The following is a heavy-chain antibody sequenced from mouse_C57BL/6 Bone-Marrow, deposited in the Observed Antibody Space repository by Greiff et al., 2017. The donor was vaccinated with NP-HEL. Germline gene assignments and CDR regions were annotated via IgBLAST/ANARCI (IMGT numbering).Heavy chain of an antibody. CDR3: ARGCAWFAY. J-gene: IGHJ3*01. Sequence: QVQLQQPGAELVRPGTSVKLSCKASGYTFTSYWMHWVKQRPGQGLEWIGVIDPSDSYTNYNQKFKGKATLTVDTSSSTAYMQISSLTSEDSAVYYCARGCAWFAYWGQGTLVTVSA. D-gene: IGHD3-3*01. V-gene: IGHV1-59*01. CDR2: IDPSDSYT. CDR1: GYTFTSYW.